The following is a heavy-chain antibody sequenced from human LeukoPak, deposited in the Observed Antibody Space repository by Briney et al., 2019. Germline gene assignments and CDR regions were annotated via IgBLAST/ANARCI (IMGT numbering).Heavy chain of an antibody. CDR2: INSDGSWT. J-gene: IGHJ4*02. CDR3: VRDGDAYDFDH. V-gene: IGHV3-74*01. D-gene: IGHD5-12*01. CDR1: GFSIRGYW. Sequence: GGSLRLSCAASGFSIRGYWMHWVRQAPGKGLMWVSRINSDGSWTNYADSVRGRFTISRDNAKNTLYLQMIGLRAEDTAIYYCVRDGDAYDFDHWGQGILVTVSS.